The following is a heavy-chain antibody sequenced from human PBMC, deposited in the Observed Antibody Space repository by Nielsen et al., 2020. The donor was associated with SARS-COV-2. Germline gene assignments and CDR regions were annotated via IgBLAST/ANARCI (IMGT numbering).Heavy chain of an antibody. J-gene: IGHJ4*02. CDR1: GFTFDDYG. CDR3: VKGIQLWLRSGFDY. D-gene: IGHD5-18*01. Sequence: GESLKISCAASGFTFDDYGMHWVRQAPGKGLEYVSAISSNGGSTYYADSVKGRFTISRDNSKNTLYLQMSSLRAEDTAVYYCVKGIQLWLRSGFDYWGQGTLVTVSS. CDR2: ISSNGGST. V-gene: IGHV3-64D*06.